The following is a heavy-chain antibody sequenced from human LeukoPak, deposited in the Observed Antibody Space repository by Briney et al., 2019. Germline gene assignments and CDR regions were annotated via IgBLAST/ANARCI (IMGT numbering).Heavy chain of an antibody. CDR2: IWYDGSNK. J-gene: IGHJ6*02. CDR3: AMIAVADEYYYYTMDV. CDR1: GFSFSSYG. Sequence: TGGSLRLSCAASGFSFSSYGMHWVRQAPGKGLEWVAAIWYDGSNKFYANSVKGRFTISRDNSKNTLYLQMNILRAEDTAVYFCAMIAVADEYYYYTMDVWGQGTPVTVS. V-gene: IGHV3-33*01. D-gene: IGHD6-19*01.